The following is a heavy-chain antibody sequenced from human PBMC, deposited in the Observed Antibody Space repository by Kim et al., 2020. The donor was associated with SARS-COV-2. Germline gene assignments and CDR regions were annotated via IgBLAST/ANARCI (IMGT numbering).Heavy chain of an antibody. CDR2: INPSGGST. J-gene: IGHJ6*02. D-gene: IGHD2-15*01. Sequence: ASVKVSCKASGYTFTSYYMHWVRQAPGQGLEWMGIINPSGGSTSYAQKFQGRVTMTRDTSTSTVYMELSSLRSEDTAVYYCASDPGAALDYYYYGMDVWGQGTTVTVSS. CDR3: ASDPGAALDYYYYGMDV. CDR1: GYTFTSYY. V-gene: IGHV1-46*01.